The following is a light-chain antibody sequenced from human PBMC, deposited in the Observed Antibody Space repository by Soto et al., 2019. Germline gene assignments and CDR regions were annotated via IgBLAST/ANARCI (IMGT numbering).Light chain of an antibody. CDR3: QQYNDWRT. V-gene: IGKV3-15*01. J-gene: IGKJ1*01. Sequence: ERVMTQSPATLSVSPGEKATLSCRASQRVSSNLAWYQQKPGQAPRLLIYGASTRATGIPARFSGSGSGTEFSLTITSLQSEDFAVYYCQQYNDWRTFGQGTKVDIK. CDR1: QRVSSN. CDR2: GAS.